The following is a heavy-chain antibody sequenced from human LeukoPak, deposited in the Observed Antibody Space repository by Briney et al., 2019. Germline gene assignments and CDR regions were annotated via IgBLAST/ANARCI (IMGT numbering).Heavy chain of an antibody. CDR3: ARKARGTRAAFDI. D-gene: IGHD1-1*01. CDR1: GFTLSYYW. J-gene: IGHJ3*02. Sequence: GGSLRLSCAASGFTLSYYWMSWVRQAPGKGLEWVANIQEDGSNRYYVGSVKGRFTISRDNAKNSVYLQMNSLRAEDTAVYYCARKARGTRAAFDIWGQGTMVTVS. CDR2: IQEDGSNR. V-gene: IGHV3-7*01.